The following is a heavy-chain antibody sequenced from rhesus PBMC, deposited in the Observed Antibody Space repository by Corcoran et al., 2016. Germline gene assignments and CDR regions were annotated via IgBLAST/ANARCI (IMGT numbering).Heavy chain of an antibody. CDR1: GYTFTDYY. J-gene: IGHJ4*01. Sequence: QVQLVQSGAEVKKPGSSVKVSCKASGYTFTDYYMHWVRLAPLQGLEWMGWINPYNGNTKYAQKFQGRVTMTRDTSTSTAYMELSSLRSEDTAVYYCARKGFDYWGQGVLVTVSS. CDR3: ARKGFDY. CDR2: INPYNGNT. V-gene: IGHV1S2*01.